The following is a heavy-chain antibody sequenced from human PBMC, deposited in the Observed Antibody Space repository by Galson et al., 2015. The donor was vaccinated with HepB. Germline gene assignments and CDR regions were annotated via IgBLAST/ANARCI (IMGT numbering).Heavy chain of an antibody. J-gene: IGHJ3*02. CDR3: ARAKYGAWGSDSFDI. V-gene: IGHV3-7*01. D-gene: IGHD3-16*01. CDR1: GFTFSNFW. Sequence: SLRLSCAASGFTFSNFWMSWVRQAPGKGLEWVANIKQDGSEKHYVDSVKGRFTISRDNVKNSLYLQMSSLRDEDTAVYYCARAKYGAWGSDSFDIWGQGAMATASS. CDR2: IKQDGSEK.